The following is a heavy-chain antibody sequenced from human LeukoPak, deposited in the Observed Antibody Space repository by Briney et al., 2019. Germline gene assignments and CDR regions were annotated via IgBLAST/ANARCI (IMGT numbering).Heavy chain of an antibody. CDR1: GFTFSSYA. Sequence: GGSLRLSCAASGFTFSSYAMSWVRQAPGKGLEWVSAISGSGGSTYYADSVKGRFTISRDNSKNTLYLQMNSLRAEDTAVYYCARGVSGSYGLDVWGQGTTVTVSS. CDR2: ISGSGGST. D-gene: IGHD1-1*01. CDR3: ARGVSGSYGLDV. V-gene: IGHV3-23*01. J-gene: IGHJ6*02.